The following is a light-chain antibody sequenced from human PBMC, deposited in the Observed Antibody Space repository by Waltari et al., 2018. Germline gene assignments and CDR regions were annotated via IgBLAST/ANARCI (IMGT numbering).Light chain of an antibody. Sequence: EIVLTQSPGTLSLSPGERATLSCRASESVGRSLAWYQQRPGQAPRLRIYGASNRAPGIPDWFSGSGSVTEFSLTISRLEPEDFAVYYCQHYVRLPATFGQGTKVEIK. J-gene: IGKJ1*01. CDR3: QHYVRLPAT. V-gene: IGKV3-20*01. CDR1: ESVGRS. CDR2: GAS.